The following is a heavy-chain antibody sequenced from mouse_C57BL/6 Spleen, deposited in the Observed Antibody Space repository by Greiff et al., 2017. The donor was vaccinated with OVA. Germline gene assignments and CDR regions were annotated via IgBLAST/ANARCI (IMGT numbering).Heavy chain of an antibody. J-gene: IGHJ3*01. CDR2: INPSNGGT. Sequence: VQLQQPGTELVKPGASVKLSCKASGYTFTSYWMHWVKQRPGQGLEWIGNINPSNGGTNYNEKFKSKATLTVDKSSSTAYMQLSSLTSEDSAVYYCARSDYGSSYEFAYWGQGTLVTVAA. CDR3: ARSDYGSSYEFAY. CDR1: GYTFTSYW. D-gene: IGHD1-1*01. V-gene: IGHV1-53*01.